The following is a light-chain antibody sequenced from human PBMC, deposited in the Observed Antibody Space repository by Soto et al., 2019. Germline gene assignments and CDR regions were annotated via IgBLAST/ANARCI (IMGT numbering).Light chain of an antibody. CDR3: AAWDDSLNGYV. J-gene: IGLJ1*01. CDR2: SNN. V-gene: IGLV1-44*01. CDR1: SSNIGSNT. Sequence: QSVLTRPPSASGTPGQRVTISCSGSSSNIGSNTVNWYQQLPGTAPKLLIYSNNQRPSGVPDRFSGFKSGTSASLAISGLQSEDEADYYCAAWDDSLNGYVFGTGTKVTVL.